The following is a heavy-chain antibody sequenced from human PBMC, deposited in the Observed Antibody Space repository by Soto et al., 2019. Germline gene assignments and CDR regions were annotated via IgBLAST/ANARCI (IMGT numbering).Heavy chain of an antibody. CDR1: GFAFSTYA. CDR3: VSMIIARGAFDF. D-gene: IGHD3-22*01. Sequence: PGGSLRPSCSASGFAFSTYAMHWVRQTPGKGLEYVSAISPQGASSYYADSVKGRFTISRDDSKNTVYLQMSSLRPDDTAVYYCVSMIIARGAFDFWGQGTLVTVSS. J-gene: IGHJ4*02. CDR2: ISPQGASS. V-gene: IGHV3-64D*06.